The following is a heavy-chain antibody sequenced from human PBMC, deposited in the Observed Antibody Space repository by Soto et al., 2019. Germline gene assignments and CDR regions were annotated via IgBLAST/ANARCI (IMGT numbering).Heavy chain of an antibody. CDR1: SAPITNHY. V-gene: IGHV4-59*11. J-gene: IGHJ5*02. CDR3: ARDVRFDP. Sequence: PSETLSLTCTVSSAPITNHYWGWIRQTPGKGLEWIGFIYYSGSTSYNPSLKSRVTISVDTSKNQFSLKLSSVTAADTAVYYCARDVRFDPWGQGTLVTVSS. CDR2: IYYSGST.